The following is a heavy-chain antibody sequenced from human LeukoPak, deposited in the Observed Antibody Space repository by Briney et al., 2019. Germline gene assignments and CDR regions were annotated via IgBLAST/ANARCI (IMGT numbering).Heavy chain of an antibody. V-gene: IGHV4-34*01. Sequence: SETLSLTCAVYGGSFSGYYWTWIRQPPGKGLEWIGEINHSGSTNYNPSLKSRVTISVDTSKNQFSLKLSSVTAADTAVYYCARGGMTTVTTGSPQYDYWGQGTLVTVSS. CDR3: ARGGMTTVTTGSPQYDY. J-gene: IGHJ4*02. CDR2: INHSGST. D-gene: IGHD4-11*01. CDR1: GGSFSGYY.